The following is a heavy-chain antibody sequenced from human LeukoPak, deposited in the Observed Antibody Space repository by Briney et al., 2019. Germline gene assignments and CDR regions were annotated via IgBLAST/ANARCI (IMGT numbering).Heavy chain of an antibody. Sequence: ASVKVSRKASGYMSTYYGISWVRQAPGQGLEWMGWISAHNNSTSFAEKFQGRVTMTTDSSTHTAYMELRSLRSDDTALYYCASGIYSTLNHWGQGTLITVSS. D-gene: IGHD1-26*01. CDR2: ISAHNNST. CDR1: GYMSTYYG. V-gene: IGHV1-18*01. J-gene: IGHJ5*02. CDR3: ASGIYSTLNH.